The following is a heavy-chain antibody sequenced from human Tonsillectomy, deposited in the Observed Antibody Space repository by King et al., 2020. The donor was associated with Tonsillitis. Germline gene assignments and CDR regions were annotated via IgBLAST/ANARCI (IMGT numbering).Heavy chain of an antibody. CDR2: IYYSGST. D-gene: IGHD5-24*01. J-gene: IGHJ5*02. CDR1: GGSISSSSYY. Sequence: LQLQESGPGLVKPSETLSLTCTVSGGSISSSSYYWGWIRQPPGKGLEWIGSIYYSGSTYYNPSLKSRVTISVDTSKNQFSLKLSSVTAADTAVYYCARPEISQGWFDPWGQGTLVTVSS. CDR3: ARPEISQGWFDP. V-gene: IGHV4-39*01.